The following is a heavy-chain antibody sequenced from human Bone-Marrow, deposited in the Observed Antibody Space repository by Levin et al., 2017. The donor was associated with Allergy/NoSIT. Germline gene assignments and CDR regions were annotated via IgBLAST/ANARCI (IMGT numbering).Heavy chain of an antibody. D-gene: IGHD6-6*01. CDR2: ISPTSNNV. V-gene: IGHV3-11*01. CDR3: ARRMSEHDHVVRGAYFDY. J-gene: IGHJ4*02. Sequence: PGGSLRLSCATSGFTLSDYYMSWIRQTPEKGLEWVSYISPTSNNVYYADSVKGRFTFSRDNARNSLYLQMNNLRVEDTAIYYCARRMSEHDHVVRGAYFDYWGQGTRVTVSS. CDR1: GFTLSDYY.